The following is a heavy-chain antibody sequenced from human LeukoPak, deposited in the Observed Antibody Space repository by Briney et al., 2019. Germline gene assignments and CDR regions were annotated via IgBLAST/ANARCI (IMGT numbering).Heavy chain of an antibody. CDR1: GGSISSYY. D-gene: IGHD4-17*01. J-gene: IGHJ2*01. CDR2: IYYSGST. V-gene: IGHV4-59*12. Sequence: SETLSLTCTVSGGSISSYYWSWIRQPPGKGLEWIGYIYYSGSTNYNPSLKSRVTISVDRSKNQFSLKLSSVTAADTAVYYCSGGDYRQAWYFDLWGRGTLVTVSS. CDR3: SGGDYRQAWYFDL.